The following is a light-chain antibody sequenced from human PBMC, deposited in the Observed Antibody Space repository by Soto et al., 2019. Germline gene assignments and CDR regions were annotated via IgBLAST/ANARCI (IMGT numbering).Light chain of an antibody. V-gene: IGKV3D-20*01. CDR3: QQYVSSPIT. J-gene: IGKJ5*01. CDR1: QIVRSNY. Sequence: EIVLTQSPATLSLSPGERATLSCGSSQIVRSNYIAWYQQKPGLAPRLLIYEAFTRATGIPDRFSGSGSGTDFTLTISRLEPEDFAVYYCQQYVSSPITFGQGTRLEIK. CDR2: EAF.